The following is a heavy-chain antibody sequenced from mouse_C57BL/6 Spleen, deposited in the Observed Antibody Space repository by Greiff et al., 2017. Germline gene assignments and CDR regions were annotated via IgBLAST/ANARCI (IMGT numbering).Heavy chain of an antibody. V-gene: IGHV1-50*01. CDR2: IDPSDSYT. Sequence: VQLQQPGAELVKPGASVKLSCKASGYTFTSYWMQWVKQRPGQGLEWIGEIDPSDSYTNYNQKFKGKATLTVDTSSSPAYMQLSSLTSEDSAVYYCARERDFDYWGQGTTLTVSS. CDR1: GYTFTSYW. CDR3: ARERDFDY. J-gene: IGHJ2*01.